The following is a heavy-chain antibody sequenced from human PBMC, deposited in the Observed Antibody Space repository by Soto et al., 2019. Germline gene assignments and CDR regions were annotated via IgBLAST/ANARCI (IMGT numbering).Heavy chain of an antibody. Sequence: SETLSLTCTVSGGSISSSSYYWGWIRQPPGKGLEWIGSIYYSGSTYYNPSLKSRVTISVDTSKNQFSLKLSSVTAADTAVYYCARRSLYCSGGSCYANYYYYGMDVWGQGTTVTVSS. CDR2: IYYSGST. V-gene: IGHV4-39*01. CDR1: GGSISSSSYY. CDR3: ARRSLYCSGGSCYANYYYYGMDV. D-gene: IGHD2-15*01. J-gene: IGHJ6*02.